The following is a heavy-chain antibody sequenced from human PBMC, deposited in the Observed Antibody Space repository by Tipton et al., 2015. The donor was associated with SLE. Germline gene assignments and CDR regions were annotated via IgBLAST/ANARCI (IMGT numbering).Heavy chain of an antibody. CDR1: GGSISSHY. D-gene: IGHD6-6*01. J-gene: IGHJ2*01. V-gene: IGHV4-4*08. CDR3: ARDRIAARSSSYWYFDL. Sequence: TLSLTCTVSGGSISSHYWSWIRQPPGKGLEWIGYIYTSGSTNYNPSLKSRVTISVDTSKNQFSLQLSSVTAADTAVYYCARDRIAARSSSYWYFDLWGRGTLVTVSS. CDR2: IYTSGST.